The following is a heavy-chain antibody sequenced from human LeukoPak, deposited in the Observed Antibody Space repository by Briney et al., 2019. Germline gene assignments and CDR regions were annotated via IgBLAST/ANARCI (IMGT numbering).Heavy chain of an antibody. CDR1: GGSISTYY. CDR3: ARDHSSSWYSLPGY. D-gene: IGHD6-13*01. CDR2: IYSSGST. V-gene: IGHV4-59*12. Sequence: DPSETLSLTCTVSGGSISTYYWNWIRQPPGKGLEWIGYIYSSGSTNYNPSLKSRVTISVDRSKNQFSLKLSSVTAADTAVYYCARDHSSSWYSLPGYWGQGTLVTVSS. J-gene: IGHJ4*02.